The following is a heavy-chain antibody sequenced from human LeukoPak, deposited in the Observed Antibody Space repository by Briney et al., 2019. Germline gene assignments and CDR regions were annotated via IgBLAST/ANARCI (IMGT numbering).Heavy chain of an antibody. CDR2: FYYTGIT. D-gene: IGHD6-13*01. CDR1: GGSISGRSYY. J-gene: IGHJ4*02. CDR3: AKDGGYSSSWYGDY. V-gene: IGHV4-39*07. Sequence: SETLSLTCSVSGGSISGRSYYWGWIRQPPGKGLEWIGSFYYTGITYFNPSLKGRVTVSVDTSRKHFSLKLTSVTAADTAVYYCAKDGGYSSSWYGDYWGQGTLVTVSS.